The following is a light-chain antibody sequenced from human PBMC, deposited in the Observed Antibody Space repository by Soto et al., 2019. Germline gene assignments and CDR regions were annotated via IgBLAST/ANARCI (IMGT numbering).Light chain of an antibody. CDR2: GTS. V-gene: IGKV3-20*01. CDR1: QSVSSSN. Sequence: EIVLTQSPVTLSLSPGERVTLSCRANQSVSSSNLAWYQQKTGQAPRLLIYGTSSRATGIPDRFSGSGSGTDFTLTISRLEPEDFAVYYCQQYGTSPPYTFGQGTKLEIK. CDR3: QQYGTSPPYT. J-gene: IGKJ2*01.